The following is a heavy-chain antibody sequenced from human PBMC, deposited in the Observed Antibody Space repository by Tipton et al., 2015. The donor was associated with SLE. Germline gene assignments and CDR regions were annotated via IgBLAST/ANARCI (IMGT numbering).Heavy chain of an antibody. V-gene: IGHV4-39*07. CDR2: VYDSGTT. CDR3: ASGRCSSTSCYVAPYGLDV. CDR1: GDSITSDIYY. J-gene: IGHJ6*02. Sequence: TLSLTCFVSGDSITSDIYYWGWIRQPPGKGLEWIGSVYDSGTTHYNPSLKSRVTISVDRSKNQFSLRLSSVTAADTAVYYCASGRCSSTSCYVAPYGLDVWGQGTTVTVSS. D-gene: IGHD2-2*01.